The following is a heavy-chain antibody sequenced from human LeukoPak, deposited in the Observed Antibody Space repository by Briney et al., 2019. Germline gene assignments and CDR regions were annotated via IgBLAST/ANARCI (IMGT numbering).Heavy chain of an antibody. D-gene: IGHD4-23*01. J-gene: IGHJ6*03. V-gene: IGHV3-30*04. CDR3: TTVAFNDYGGNSQQYYYYYYMDV. CDR2: ISYDGSNK. Sequence: GSLRLSCAASGFTLSSYAMHWVRQAPGKGLEWVAVISYDGSNKYYADSVKGRFTISRDNSKNTLYLQMNSLKTEDTAVYYCTTVAFNDYGGNSQQYYYYYYMDVWGKGTTVTISS. CDR1: GFTLSSYA.